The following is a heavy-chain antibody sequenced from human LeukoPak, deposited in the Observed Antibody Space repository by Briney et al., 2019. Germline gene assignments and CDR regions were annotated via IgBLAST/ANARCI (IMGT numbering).Heavy chain of an antibody. CDR2: IIPILCIA. CDR3: ARDMSGSSHDAFDI. D-gene: IGHD1-26*01. V-gene: IGHV1-69*04. J-gene: IGHJ3*02. Sequence: GASVTVSCKGTGGTFSSYTISSVRQAPGKGLEWMGGIIPILCIANYAQKFQGKVTITADKSTRTDYNDLSRLISEDTAGYCCARDMSGSSHDAFDIWGQGTMVAVPS. CDR1: GGTFSSYT.